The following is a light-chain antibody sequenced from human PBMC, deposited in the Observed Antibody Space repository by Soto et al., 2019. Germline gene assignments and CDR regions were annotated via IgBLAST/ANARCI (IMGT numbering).Light chain of an antibody. Sequence: EIVMTLSPATLSVSTGERATLSFRASQSVDSNLAWYQQKPGQAPRLLIYGASTRATGISARFSGSGSGTEFTLTISSLQSEDFGVYYCQQYNNWWTFGQGTKVDIK. CDR3: QQYNNWWT. J-gene: IGKJ1*01. V-gene: IGKV3-15*01. CDR2: GAS. CDR1: QSVDSN.